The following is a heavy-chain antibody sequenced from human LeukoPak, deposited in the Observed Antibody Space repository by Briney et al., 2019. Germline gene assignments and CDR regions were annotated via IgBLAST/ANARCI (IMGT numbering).Heavy chain of an antibody. Sequence: GGSLRLSCAASGFTFSSYEMNWVRQAPGKGLEWVSYIRSSGGTIYYADSVKGRFTISRDNAKNSLYLQMNSLRAEDTAVYYCAREKTGTWVFSYYYGMDVWGQGTTVTVSS. CDR1: GFTFSSYE. D-gene: IGHD1-7*01. CDR2: IRSSGGTI. J-gene: IGHJ6*02. CDR3: AREKTGTWVFSYYYGMDV. V-gene: IGHV3-48*03.